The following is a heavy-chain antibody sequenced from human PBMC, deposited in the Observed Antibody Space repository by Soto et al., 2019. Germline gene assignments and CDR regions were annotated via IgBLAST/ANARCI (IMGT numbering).Heavy chain of an antibody. V-gene: IGHV3-21*01. J-gene: IGHJ4*02. Sequence: VGSLRLSCAASGFTFTRYSMNWVRQAPGKGLEWVSSISSTTNYIYYADSMKGRFTVSRDNAKNSVYLDMNSLSAEDTAVYYCARESEDLTSNFDYWGQGTLVTVSS. CDR1: GFTFTRYS. CDR3: ARESEDLTSNFDY. CDR2: ISSTTNYI.